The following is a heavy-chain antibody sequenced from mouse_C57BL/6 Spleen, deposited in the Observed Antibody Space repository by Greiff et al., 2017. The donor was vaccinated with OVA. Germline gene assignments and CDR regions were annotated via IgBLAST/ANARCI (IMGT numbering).Heavy chain of an antibody. CDR2: IDPNSGGT. V-gene: IGHV1-72*01. J-gene: IGHJ2*01. CDR3: ARDSDYYGSPDY. D-gene: IGHD1-1*01. Sequence: QVQLKQPGAELVKPGASVKLSCKASGYTFTSYWMHWVKQRPGRGLEWIGRIDPNSGGTKYNEKFKSKATLTVDKPSSTAYMQLSSLTSEDSAVYYCARDSDYYGSPDYWGQGTTLTVSS. CDR1: GYTFTSYW.